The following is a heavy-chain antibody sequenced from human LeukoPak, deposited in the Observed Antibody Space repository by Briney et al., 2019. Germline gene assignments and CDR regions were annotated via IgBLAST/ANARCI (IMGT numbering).Heavy chain of an antibody. Sequence: GGSLRLSCAASGLTVSSNYMSWVRQAPGKGLEWVSVIYSDGRTYYADSVQGRFTISRDNSKNTLYLQMNSLRAEDTAVYYCARDEVGAGNTYVKFDYWGQGTLVTVSS. V-gene: IGHV3-66*01. J-gene: IGHJ4*02. D-gene: IGHD5-18*01. CDR2: IYSDGRT. CDR1: GLTVSSNY. CDR3: ARDEVGAGNTYVKFDY.